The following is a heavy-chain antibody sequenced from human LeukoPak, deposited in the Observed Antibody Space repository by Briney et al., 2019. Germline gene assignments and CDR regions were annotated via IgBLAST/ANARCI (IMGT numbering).Heavy chain of an antibody. D-gene: IGHD6-13*01. Sequence: GGSLRLSCAASGFIFSSYAMSWVRQTPGKGLEWVSRISESGGSTYYADSVKGRFTISRDNSKNTLYLQMNSLRAEDTAVYYCAKDRGSSWYGTSDYWGHGTLVTASS. J-gene: IGHJ4*01. CDR3: AKDRGSSWYGTSDY. V-gene: IGHV3-23*01. CDR1: GFIFSSYA. CDR2: ISESGGST.